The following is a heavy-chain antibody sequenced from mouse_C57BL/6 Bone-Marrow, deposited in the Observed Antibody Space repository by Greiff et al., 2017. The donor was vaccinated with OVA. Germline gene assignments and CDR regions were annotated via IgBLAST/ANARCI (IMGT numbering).Heavy chain of an antibody. D-gene: IGHD2-3*01. CDR1: GYSFTDYN. CDR3: AREKVYDYYAMDY. V-gene: IGHV1-39*01. J-gene: IGHJ4*01. Sequence: VQLQQSGPELVKPGASVKISCKASGYSFTDYNMNWVKQSHGKSLEWIGVVNPNYGTTRYNQQFQGKATLTVDQSSSTAYMQLNSLTSEDSAVYYCAREKVYDYYAMDYWGQGTSVTVSS. CDR2: VNPNYGTT.